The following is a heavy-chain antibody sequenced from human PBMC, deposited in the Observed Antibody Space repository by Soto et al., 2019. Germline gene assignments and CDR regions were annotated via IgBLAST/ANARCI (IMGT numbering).Heavy chain of an antibody. V-gene: IGHV1-8*01. D-gene: IGHD3-9*01. Sequence: ASVKVSCKASGYTFTSYDINWVRQATGQGLEWMGWMNPNSGNTGYAQKFQGRVTMTRNTSISTAYMELSSPRSEDTAVYYCARGVSARYYDILTGYYRAFDIWGQGTMVTVSS. CDR3: ARGVSARYYDILTGYYRAFDI. J-gene: IGHJ3*02. CDR1: GYTFTSYD. CDR2: MNPNSGNT.